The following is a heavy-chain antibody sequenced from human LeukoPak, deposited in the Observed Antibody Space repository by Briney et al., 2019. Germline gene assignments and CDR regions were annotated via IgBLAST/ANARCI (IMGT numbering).Heavy chain of an antibody. D-gene: IGHD6-13*01. CDR3: AATYSSSWYQVY. CDR2: IYYSGST. CDR1: GGSFSSGGYY. J-gene: IGHJ4*02. Sequence: PSQTLSLTCTVSGGSFSSGGYYWSWIRQHPGKGLEWIGHIYYSGSTYYNPSLKSRVTISVDTSKNQFSLKLSSVTAADTAGYYCAATYSSSWYQVYWGQGTLVTVSS. V-gene: IGHV4-31*03.